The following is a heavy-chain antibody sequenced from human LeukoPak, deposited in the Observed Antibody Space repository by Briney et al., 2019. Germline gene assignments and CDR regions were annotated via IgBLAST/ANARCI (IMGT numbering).Heavy chain of an antibody. CDR1: GYTFTSYA. V-gene: IGHV7-4-1*02. CDR3: ARDGAKLDY. CDR2: ITTNTGDP. Sequence: GASVKVSCKASGYTFTSYAMNWVRQAPGQGLEWMGWITTNTGDPTYAQGFTGRFVFSLDTSVSTTYLQISSLKAEDTAVYYCARDGAKLDYWGQGTLVTVSS. J-gene: IGHJ4*02.